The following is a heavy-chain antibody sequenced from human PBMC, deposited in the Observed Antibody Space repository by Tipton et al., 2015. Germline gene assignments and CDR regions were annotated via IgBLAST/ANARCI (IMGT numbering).Heavy chain of an antibody. CDR3: ARDSSSLYTGTYFFAD. D-gene: IGHD1-26*01. CDR1: GGSISSDY. CDR2: IFHSGTT. V-gene: IGHV4-59*01. J-gene: IGHJ4*02. Sequence: TLSLTCTGSGGSISSDYWTWIRQPPGRGLEWIGNIFHSGTTNYNPSLRSRVTISIDTSNNQFSLRLTSVTAADTAVYYCARDSSSLYTGTYFFADWGRGTLVTVSS.